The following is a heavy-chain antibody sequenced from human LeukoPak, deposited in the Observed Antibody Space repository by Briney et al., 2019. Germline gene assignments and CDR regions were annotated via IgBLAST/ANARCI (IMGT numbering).Heavy chain of an antibody. Sequence: SETLSLTCTVSGGSISSGGYYWSWIRQHPGKGLEWIGYIYYSGSTYCNPSLKSRVTISVDTSKNQFSLKLSSVTAADTAVYYCAKGHRYSSGWYWSHWFDPWGQGTLVTVSS. CDR3: AKGHRYSSGWYWSHWFDP. V-gene: IGHV4-31*03. CDR1: GGSISSGGYY. J-gene: IGHJ5*02. D-gene: IGHD6-19*01. CDR2: IYYSGST.